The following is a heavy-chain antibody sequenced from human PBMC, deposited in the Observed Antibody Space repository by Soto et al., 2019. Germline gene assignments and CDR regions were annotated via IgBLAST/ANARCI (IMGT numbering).Heavy chain of an antibody. CDR3: VKDDRILGRRYFDL. CDR2: ISARGGSL. V-gene: IGHV3-23*01. CDR1: GFSFSSYA. Sequence: EVQLLESGGGLVQPGGSLRLACTASGFSFSSYAMVWVRQAPGKGLEWVSVISARGGSLYFADSVKGRFTISRDNSKNTLFLQMNSLRVEDTAVYYCVKDDRILGRRYFDLWGRGTLVTVSS. J-gene: IGHJ2*01. D-gene: IGHD2-15*01.